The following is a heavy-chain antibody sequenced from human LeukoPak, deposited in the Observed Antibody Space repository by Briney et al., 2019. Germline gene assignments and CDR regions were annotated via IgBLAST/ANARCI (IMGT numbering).Heavy chain of an antibody. D-gene: IGHD6-19*01. CDR3: ASKLAGATYYFDS. J-gene: IGHJ4*02. CDR2: ISGSAIYT. V-gene: IGHV3-23*01. Sequence: PGGSLRLSCAASGFGFSTFDMTWVRQAPGKGLEWVSSISGSAIYTFTADSLKGRFSISRGNSQNILYLQMYSLRAEDTAIYFCASKLAGATYYFDSWGQGTLVTVSS. CDR1: GFGFSTFD.